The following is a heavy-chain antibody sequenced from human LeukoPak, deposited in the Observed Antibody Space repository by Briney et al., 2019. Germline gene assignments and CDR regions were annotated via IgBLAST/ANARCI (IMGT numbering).Heavy chain of an antibody. CDR2: ISSSSSYI. CDR1: GFTFSSYS. J-gene: IGHJ3*02. V-gene: IGHV3-21*01. Sequence: GGSLRLSCAASGFTFSSYSMNWVRQAPGKGLEWASSISSSSSYIYYADSVKGRFTISRDNAKNSLYLQMNSLRAEDTAVYYCARGTTVTLFDIWGQGTMVTVSS. D-gene: IGHD4-17*01. CDR3: ARGTTVTLFDI.